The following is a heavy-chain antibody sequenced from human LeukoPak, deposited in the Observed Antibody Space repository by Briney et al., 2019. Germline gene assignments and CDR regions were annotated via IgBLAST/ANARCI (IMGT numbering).Heavy chain of an antibody. CDR2: ISDDGSRQ. CDR1: GFTFSNYA. CDR3: VKDRTGTYTLDY. V-gene: IGHV3-30-3*01. J-gene: IGHJ4*02. D-gene: IGHD3-10*01. Sequence: PGGSLRLSCAATGFTFSNYAIHWGRQAPGKGLEWVAFISDDGSRQHYADSVKGRFTISRDNSKNTLNLQMNSLRAEDTAVYYCVKDRTGTYTLDYWGQGTLATVSS.